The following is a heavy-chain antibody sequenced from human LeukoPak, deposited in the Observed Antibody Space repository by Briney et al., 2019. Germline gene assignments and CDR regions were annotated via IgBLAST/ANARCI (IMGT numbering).Heavy chain of an antibody. CDR2: INPNSGGT. J-gene: IGHJ4*02. D-gene: IGHD3-22*01. CDR3: ARGGGRGYYDSSGYYHVR. V-gene: IGHV1-2*06. Sequence: GASVKVSCKASGYTFTGYYMHWVRQAPGQGLEWMGRINPNSGGTNYAQKFQGRVTMTRDTSISTAYMELSRLRSDDTAVYYCARGGGRGYYDSSGYYHVRWGQGTPVTVSS. CDR1: GYTFTGYY.